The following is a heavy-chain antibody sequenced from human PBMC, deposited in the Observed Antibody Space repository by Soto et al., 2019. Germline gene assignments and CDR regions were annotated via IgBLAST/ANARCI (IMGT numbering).Heavy chain of an antibody. Sequence: QVQLVQSGAEVKKPGSSVKVSCKTSGVSFNNNGIGWVRQAPGHGLEWMGGVSPPFRTSNYARKFQGRISITADASTGTVDMELSSLTSEDTAQYYCARVLYYGSGSYSPYGGDVWGQGTTVPVSS. CDR2: VSPPFRTS. CDR3: ARVLYYGSGSYSPYGGDV. V-gene: IGHV1-69*01. CDR1: GVSFNNNG. J-gene: IGHJ6*02. D-gene: IGHD3-10*01.